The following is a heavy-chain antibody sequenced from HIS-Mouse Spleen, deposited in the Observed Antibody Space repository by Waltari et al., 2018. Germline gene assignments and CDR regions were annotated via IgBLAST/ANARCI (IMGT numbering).Heavy chain of an antibody. D-gene: IGHD7-27*01. CDR3: ARVRTGDPSYWYFDL. CDR1: GGSFSGYY. Sequence: QVQLQQWGAGLLKPSETLSLTCAVYGGSFSGYYWSWIRQPPGKGLEWIGEINHCGSTNYNPSPKSRVTIAVDTSKNQFSLKLSSVTAADTAVYYCARVRTGDPSYWYFDLWGRGTLVTVSS. CDR2: INHCGST. J-gene: IGHJ2*01. V-gene: IGHV4-34*01.